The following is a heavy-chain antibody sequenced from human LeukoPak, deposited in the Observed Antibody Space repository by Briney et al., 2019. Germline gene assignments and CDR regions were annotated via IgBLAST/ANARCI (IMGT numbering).Heavy chain of an antibody. CDR3: ARLWSGYYYFDY. V-gene: IGHV4-30-4*08. Sequence: SETLSLTCTVSGGSISSGDYYWSWIRQPPGKGLEWIGYIYYSGSTYYNPSLKCRVTISVDTSKNQFSLKLSSVTAADTAVYYCARLWSGYYYFDYWGQGTLVTVSS. D-gene: IGHD3-3*01. CDR2: IYYSGST. CDR1: GGSISSGDYY. J-gene: IGHJ4*02.